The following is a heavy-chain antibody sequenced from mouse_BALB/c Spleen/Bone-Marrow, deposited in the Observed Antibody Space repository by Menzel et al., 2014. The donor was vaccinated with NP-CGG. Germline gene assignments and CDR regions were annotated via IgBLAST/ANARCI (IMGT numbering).Heavy chain of an antibody. CDR2: IDPENGDT. J-gene: IGHJ4*01. CDR3: NGSYSLSYALDY. D-gene: IGHD2-12*01. V-gene: IGHV14-4*02. Sequence: EVQLQQSGAELVRSGASVKLSCTASGFNIKDFYMHWVKQRPEQGLEWIGWIDPENGDTEYAPKFQGKATMTADTSSNTAYLQLSSLTSEDTAVYYCNGSYSLSYALDYWGQGTSVTVSS. CDR1: GFNIKDFY.